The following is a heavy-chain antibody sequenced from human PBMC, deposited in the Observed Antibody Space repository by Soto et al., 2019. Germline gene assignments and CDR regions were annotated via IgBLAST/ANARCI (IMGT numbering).Heavy chain of an antibody. Sequence: GGSLRLSCAASGFTFSGSAMHWVRQASGKGLEWVGRIRSKANSYASAYAASVKGRFTISRDDSKNTAYLQMNRLKTEDTAVYYCTTHGIAASADYWGQGTLVTVSS. CDR2: IRSKANSYAS. CDR3: TTHGIAASADY. CDR1: GFTFSGSA. D-gene: IGHD6-25*01. J-gene: IGHJ4*02. V-gene: IGHV3-73*01.